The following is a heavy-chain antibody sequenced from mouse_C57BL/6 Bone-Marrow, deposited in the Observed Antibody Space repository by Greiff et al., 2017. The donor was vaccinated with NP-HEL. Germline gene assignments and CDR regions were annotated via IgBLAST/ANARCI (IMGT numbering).Heavy chain of an antibody. CDR3: TRSLFTTVVAPDY. V-gene: IGHV1-5*01. CDR1: GYTFTSYW. D-gene: IGHD1-1*01. Sequence: VQLQQSVTVLARPGASVKMSCKTSGYTFTSYWMHWVKQRPGQGLEWIGAIYPGNSDTSYNQKFKGKAKLTAVTSASTAYMELSSLTNEDSAVYYCTRSLFTTVVAPDYWGQGTTLTVSS. CDR2: IYPGNSDT. J-gene: IGHJ2*01.